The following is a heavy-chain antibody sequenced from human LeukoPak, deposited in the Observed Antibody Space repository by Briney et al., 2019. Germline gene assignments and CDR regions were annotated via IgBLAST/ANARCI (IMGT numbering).Heavy chain of an antibody. CDR2: ISNSGSTI. V-gene: IGHV3-11*01. CDR1: GFTFSDYF. J-gene: IGHJ4*02. Sequence: PGGSLRLSCAASGFTFSDYFMSWIRQAPQKGLEWVSYISNSGSTIYYADSVKGRFTISRDNAKNSLYLQMDSLRGEDTAVYYCAKDFRIGYSAHFDYWGQGALVTVSS. CDR3: AKDFRIGYSAHFDY. D-gene: IGHD2-21*01.